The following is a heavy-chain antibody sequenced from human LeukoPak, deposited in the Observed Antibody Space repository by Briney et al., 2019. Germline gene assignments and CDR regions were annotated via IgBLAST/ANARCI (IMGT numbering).Heavy chain of an antibody. Sequence: SVKVSCKASGGTFSSYAISWVRQAPGQGLEWMGGIVPIFGTANYAQKFQGRVTITTDESTSTAYMELSSLRSEDTAVYYCARDYYGDYGLLDYWGQGTLVTVSS. CDR2: IVPIFGTA. D-gene: IGHD4-17*01. J-gene: IGHJ4*02. V-gene: IGHV1-69*05. CDR3: ARDYYGDYGLLDY. CDR1: GGTFSSYA.